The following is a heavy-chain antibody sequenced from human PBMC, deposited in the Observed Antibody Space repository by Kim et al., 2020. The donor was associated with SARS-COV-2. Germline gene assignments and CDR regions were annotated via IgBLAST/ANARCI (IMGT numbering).Heavy chain of an antibody. Sequence: GGSLRLSCAASGFSFSDYDMHWVRQAPGKGLEWVAMISYDGSDKYYGDSVKGRFTISRDNSRSTLYMQMSSLRADDTAVYSCAKIRRGSRWFLDDWGQGVLVTVSS. CDR1: GFSFSDYD. V-gene: IGHV3-30*18. CDR2: ISYDGSDK. D-gene: IGHD6-13*01. CDR3: AKIRRGSRWFLDD. J-gene: IGHJ4*02.